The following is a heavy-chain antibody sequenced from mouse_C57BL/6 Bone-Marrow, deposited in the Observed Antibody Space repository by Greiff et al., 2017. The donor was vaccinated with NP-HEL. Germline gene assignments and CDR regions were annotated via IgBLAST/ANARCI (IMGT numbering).Heavy chain of an antibody. CDR2: IYPRSGNT. CDR3: ASSYSKLDY. J-gene: IGHJ2*01. CDR1: GYTFTSYG. D-gene: IGHD2-5*01. V-gene: IGHV1-81*01. Sequence: QVHVKQSGAELARPGASVKLSCKASGYTFTSYGISWVKQRTGQGLEWIGEIYPRSGNTYYNEKFKGKATLTADKSSSTAYMELRSLTSEDSAVYFCASSYSKLDYWGQGTTLTVSS.